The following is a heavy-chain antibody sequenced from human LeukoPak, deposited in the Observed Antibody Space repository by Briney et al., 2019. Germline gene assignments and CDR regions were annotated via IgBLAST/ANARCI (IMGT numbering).Heavy chain of an antibody. V-gene: IGHV4-59*01. D-gene: IGHD2-2*01. CDR1: GGSISSYY. Sequence: SETLSLTCTVSGGSISSYYWSWIRQPPGKGLEWIGYIYYSGSTNYNPSLKSRVTISVDTSKNQFSLKLSSVTAADTAVYYCARERDIVVGDAFDIWGQGTMATVSS. CDR2: IYYSGST. J-gene: IGHJ3*02. CDR3: ARERDIVVGDAFDI.